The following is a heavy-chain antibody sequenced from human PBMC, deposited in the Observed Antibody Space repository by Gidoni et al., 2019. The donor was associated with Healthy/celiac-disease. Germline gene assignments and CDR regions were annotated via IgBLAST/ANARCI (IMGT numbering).Heavy chain of an antibody. CDR2: FEPEAGET. CDR3: ATDLFCGCDCYSGGP. V-gene: IGHV1-24*01. Sequence: QVQLVQSGAEMKKPGASRKVSCKVSVSTLPELSMHWVRKAAVNGLEWMGGFEPEAGETICAQKLQGRVTMTEDTSTETAYMELSSLISADAAVYYGATDLFCGCDCYSGGPWGQGTLVTVSS. J-gene: IGHJ5*02. CDR1: VSTLPELS. D-gene: IGHD2-21*02.